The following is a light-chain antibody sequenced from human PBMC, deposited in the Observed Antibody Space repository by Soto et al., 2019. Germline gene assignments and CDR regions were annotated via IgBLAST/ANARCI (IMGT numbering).Light chain of an antibody. J-gene: IGKJ5*01. CDR1: QSVRNNY. CDR2: RAS. Sequence: EIVLTQSPGTLSLSPGERTTLSCRASQSVRNNYLAWYQQKPGQAPGLLTHRASIRATGIPDRFSGSGSGTDFTLTISRLVPKDVAVDYGQQYCSSPATFGQGTRLEIK. V-gene: IGKV3-20*01. CDR3: QQYCSSPAT.